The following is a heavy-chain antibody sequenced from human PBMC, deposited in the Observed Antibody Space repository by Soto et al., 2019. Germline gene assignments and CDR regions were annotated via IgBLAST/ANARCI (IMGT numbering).Heavy chain of an antibody. CDR2: INPSGGST. D-gene: IGHD5-12*01. CDR3: ARDGERWLQPYDY. J-gene: IGHJ4*02. Sequence: QVQLVQSGAEVKKPGASVKVYCKASGYTFTSYYMHWVRQAPGHGLEWMGIINPSGGSTSYAQKFQGRVTMTRDSSTSTVYMELSSLRSEDTAVYYCARDGERWLQPYDYWGQGTLVTVSS. V-gene: IGHV1-46*01. CDR1: GYTFTSYY.